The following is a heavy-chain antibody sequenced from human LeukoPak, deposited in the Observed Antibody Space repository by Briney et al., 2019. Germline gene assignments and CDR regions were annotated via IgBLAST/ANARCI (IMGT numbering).Heavy chain of an antibody. V-gene: IGHV4-59*08. J-gene: IGHJ4*02. D-gene: IGHD4-23*01. Sequence: SETLSLTCTVSGGSISSYYWSWIRQPPGKGLEWIGYIYYSGSTNYNPPLKSRVTISVDTSKNQFSLKLSSVTAADTAVYYCARLSVVTGGLLDYWGQGTLVTVSS. CDR2: IYYSGST. CDR1: GGSISSYY. CDR3: ARLSVVTGGLLDY.